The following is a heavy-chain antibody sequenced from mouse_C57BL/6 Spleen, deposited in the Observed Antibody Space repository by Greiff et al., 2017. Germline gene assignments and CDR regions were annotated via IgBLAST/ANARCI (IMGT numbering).Heavy chain of an antibody. CDR3: ARGGIYSGTFFDY. CDR2: ISYDGSN. V-gene: IGHV3-6*01. D-gene: IGHD2-1*01. Sequence: EVKLQESGPGLVKPSQSLSLTCSVTGYSITSGYYWNWIRQFPGNKLEWMGYISYDGSNNYNPSLKNRISITRDTSKNQFFLKLNSVTTEDTATYYCARGGIYSGTFFDYWGQGTTLTVSS. CDR1: GYSITSGYY. J-gene: IGHJ2*01.